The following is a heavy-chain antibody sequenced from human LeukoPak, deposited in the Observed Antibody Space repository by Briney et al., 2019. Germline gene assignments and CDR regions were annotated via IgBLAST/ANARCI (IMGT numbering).Heavy chain of an antibody. J-gene: IGHJ4*02. Sequence: PSETLSLTCTVSGGSISSSSYSWSWIRQPPGKGLEWIGYIYHSGSTYYNPSLKSRVTISVDRSKNQFSLKLSSVTAADTAVYYCARVRGGNGYGYFDYWGQGTLVTASS. V-gene: IGHV4-30-2*01. CDR1: GGSISSSSYS. D-gene: IGHD4-23*01. CDR3: ARVRGGNGYGYFDY. CDR2: IYHSGST.